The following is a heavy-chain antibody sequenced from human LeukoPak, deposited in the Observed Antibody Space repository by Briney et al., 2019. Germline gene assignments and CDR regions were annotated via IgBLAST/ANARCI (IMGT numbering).Heavy chain of an antibody. J-gene: IGHJ4*02. Sequence: ASVKVSCKASGYTFTGYYMHWVRQAPGQGLEWMGWINPNSGGTNYAQKFQGRVTMTRDTSISTAYMELSRLRSDDTAVYYCAREFDYYGSGSYFYWGQGTLVTVSS. CDR2: INPNSGGT. CDR3: AREFDYYGSGSYFY. CDR1: GYTFTGYY. V-gene: IGHV1-2*02. D-gene: IGHD3-10*01.